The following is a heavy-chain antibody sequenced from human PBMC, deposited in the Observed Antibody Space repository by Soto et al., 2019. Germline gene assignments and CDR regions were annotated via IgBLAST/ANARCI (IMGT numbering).Heavy chain of an antibody. D-gene: IGHD2-8*02. CDR3: ARDKITGLFDY. CDR2: INHSGST. V-gene: IGHV4-4*02. J-gene: IGHJ4*02. CDR1: GGSITSTNW. Sequence: SETLSLTCAVSGGSITSTNWWSWVRQPPGTGLEWIGEINHSGSTNYNPSLKSRVTISVDTSKNQFSLKLTSVTAADTAVYYCARDKITGLFDYWGQGTLVTVSS.